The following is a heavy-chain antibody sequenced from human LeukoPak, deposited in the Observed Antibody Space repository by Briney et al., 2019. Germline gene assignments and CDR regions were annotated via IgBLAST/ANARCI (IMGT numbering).Heavy chain of an antibody. CDR2: IWYDGSNK. D-gene: IGHD2-2*01. Sequence: PGRSLRLSCAASGFTFSSYGMHWVRQAPGKGLEWVAVIWYDGSNKYYADSVKDRFTISRDNSKNTLYLQMNSLRAEDTAVYYCARDPMGYCSSTSCYARVALDYWGQGTLVTVSS. V-gene: IGHV3-33*01. CDR1: GFTFSSYG. CDR3: ARDPMGYCSSTSCYARVALDY. J-gene: IGHJ4*02.